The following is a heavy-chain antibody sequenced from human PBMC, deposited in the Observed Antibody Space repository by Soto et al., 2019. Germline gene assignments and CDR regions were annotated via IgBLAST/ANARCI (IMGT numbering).Heavy chain of an antibody. D-gene: IGHD4-17*01. CDR2: IYHSGST. V-gene: IGHV4-30-2*01. CDR3: ASTTYGDYYYYGMDV. Sequence: SLTCAVADGYIRSGGYSWSWIRQPPGKGLEWIGYIYHSGSTYYNPSLKSRVTISVDRSKNQFSLKLSSVTAADTAVYYCASTTYGDYYYYGMDVWGQGTTVTSP. J-gene: IGHJ6*02. CDR1: DGYIRSGGYS.